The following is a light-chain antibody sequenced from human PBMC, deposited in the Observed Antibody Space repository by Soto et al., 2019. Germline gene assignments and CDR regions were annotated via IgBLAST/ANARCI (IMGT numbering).Light chain of an antibody. CDR3: GTWDGSLSAAV. CDR1: SSNIGNNY. V-gene: IGLV1-51*01. CDR2: DNN. J-gene: IGLJ2*01. Sequence: QSVLTQPPSVSAAPGQKVTISCSGSSSNIGNNYVSWYQHLPGAAPKLLIYDNNKRPSGIPDRFSGSKSGTSATLGITGLQTGDEADYYCGTWDGSLSAAVFGGGTKLTVL.